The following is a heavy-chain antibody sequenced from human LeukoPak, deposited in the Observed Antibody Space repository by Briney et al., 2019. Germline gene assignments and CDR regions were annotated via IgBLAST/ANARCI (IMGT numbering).Heavy chain of an antibody. CDR1: GFTVSSNY. CDR2: IYSGGRT. CDR3: AREAVAVAGHFDY. Sequence: PGGSLRLSCAASGFTVSSNYMSWVRQAPGKGLEWVSVIYSGGRTYYADSVKDRFTSSKDNSKNTLYLQMNSLRAEDTAMYYCAREAVAVAGHFDYWGQGTLVTVSS. D-gene: IGHD6-19*01. J-gene: IGHJ4*02. V-gene: IGHV3-53*01.